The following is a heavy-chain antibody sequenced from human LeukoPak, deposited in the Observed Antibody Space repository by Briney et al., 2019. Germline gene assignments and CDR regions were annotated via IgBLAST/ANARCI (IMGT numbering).Heavy chain of an antibody. CDR3: ARDRYALGY. J-gene: IGHJ4*02. Sequence: SETLSLTCTVSGDSISPYYWSWIRQPPGKGLELVGYIYYSGNTNYNPSLKSQVTISADTSKNQFSLKLSSVTAADTAVYYCARDRYALGYWGQGTLVTVSS. CDR1: GDSISPYY. D-gene: IGHD5-18*01. CDR2: IYYSGNT. V-gene: IGHV4-59*01.